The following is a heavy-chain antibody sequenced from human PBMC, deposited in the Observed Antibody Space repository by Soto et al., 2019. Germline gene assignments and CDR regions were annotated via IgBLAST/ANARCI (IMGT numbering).Heavy chain of an antibody. D-gene: IGHD3-10*01. Sequence: PGGSLRLSCAASGFTFSSYSMNWVRQAPGKGLEWVSSISSSSSYIYYADSVKGRFTISRDNAKNSLYLQMNSLRAEDTAVYYCARDLLYYYGSGSLYSVWGQGTRVTVSS. CDR1: GFTFSSYS. V-gene: IGHV3-21*01. CDR2: ISSSSSYI. CDR3: ARDLLYYYGSGSLYSV. J-gene: IGHJ6*02.